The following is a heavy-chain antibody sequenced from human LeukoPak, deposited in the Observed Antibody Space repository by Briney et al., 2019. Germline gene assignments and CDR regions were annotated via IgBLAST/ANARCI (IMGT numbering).Heavy chain of an antibody. D-gene: IGHD3-16*01. V-gene: IGHV3-21*01. Sequence: GGSLRLSCSASGFSFSDYDMNWFRQAPGKGLEWISSISGRSSHVYYGDSVKGRFSISRDNAMNSVFLRMNSLGVDDTAVYYCGRAFPPLRTASAGDLWGQGTLVTVSS. CDR1: GFSFSDYD. CDR3: GRAFPPLRTASAGDL. CDR2: ISGRSSHV. J-gene: IGHJ4*02.